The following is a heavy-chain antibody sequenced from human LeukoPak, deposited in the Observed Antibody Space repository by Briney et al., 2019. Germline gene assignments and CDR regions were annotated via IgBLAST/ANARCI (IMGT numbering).Heavy chain of an antibody. Sequence: GGSLRLSCAASGFTFSSYWMHWVRQAPGKGLVWVSRINSDESSTSYADSVKGRFTISRDNAKNALYLQMNSLRAEDTAVYYCGKTTVGYSSGQKPAWPVDYWGQGTLVTVSS. CDR3: GKTTVGYSSGQKPAWPVDY. V-gene: IGHV3-74*01. CDR2: INSDESST. J-gene: IGHJ4*02. D-gene: IGHD5-18*01. CDR1: GFTFSSYW.